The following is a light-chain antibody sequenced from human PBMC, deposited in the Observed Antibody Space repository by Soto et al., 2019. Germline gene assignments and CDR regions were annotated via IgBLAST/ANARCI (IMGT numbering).Light chain of an antibody. CDR1: QTISSS. Sequence: DIQMTQSPSTLSASVGDRVTITCRASQTISSSLAWYQHKPGKAPKLLIFDASTWQTGVPSRFSGSGFGTEFTLTITGLQPDDFATYYCQQHNDYTAVTFGQGTKLEIK. V-gene: IGKV1-5*01. CDR2: DAS. J-gene: IGKJ2*01. CDR3: QQHNDYTAVT.